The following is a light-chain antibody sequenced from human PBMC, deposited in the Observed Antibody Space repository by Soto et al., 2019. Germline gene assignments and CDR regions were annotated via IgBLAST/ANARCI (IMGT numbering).Light chain of an antibody. CDR1: SSDAGSYNY. CDR2: DVS. Sequence: QSALTQPASVSGSPGQSITISCTGTSSDAGSYNYVSWYQQHPGKAPKVLIYDVSNRPSGVSDRFSGSKSGNTASLTISGLQAEDEADYYCSSYTGSNTMVLGGGTKLTVL. CDR3: SSYTGSNTMV. V-gene: IGLV2-14*01. J-gene: IGLJ2*01.